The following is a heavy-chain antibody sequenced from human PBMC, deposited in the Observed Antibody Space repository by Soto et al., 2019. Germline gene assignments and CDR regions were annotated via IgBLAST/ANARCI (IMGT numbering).Heavy chain of an antibody. CDR1: GSTFSSYA. CDR3: ARGLFYGLSDYFDY. CDR2: ISYDASNN. Sequence: PGGSLRLSCAASGSTFSSYAMHWVRQAPGKGLEWVAVISYDASNNYYADSVKGRFTISRDSSKNTLYLQMNSLRAEDTAVYYCARGLFYGLSDYFDYWGQGALGTVSS. J-gene: IGHJ4*02. V-gene: IGHV3-30-3*01. D-gene: IGHD3-9*01.